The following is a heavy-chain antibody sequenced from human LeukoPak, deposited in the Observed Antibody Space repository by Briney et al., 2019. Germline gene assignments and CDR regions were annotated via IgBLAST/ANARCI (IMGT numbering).Heavy chain of an antibody. V-gene: IGHV4-34*01. CDR3: ARGTAGLRFYARPYYFDY. J-gene: IGHJ4*02. D-gene: IGHD5-12*01. CDR2: INHSGST. CDR1: GGSFSGYY. Sequence: SETLSLTCAVYGGSFSGYYWSWIRQPPGKGLEWIGEINHSGSTNYNPSLKSRVTISVDTSKNQFSLKLSSVTAADTAVYYCARGTAGLRFYARPYYFDYWGQGTLVTVSS.